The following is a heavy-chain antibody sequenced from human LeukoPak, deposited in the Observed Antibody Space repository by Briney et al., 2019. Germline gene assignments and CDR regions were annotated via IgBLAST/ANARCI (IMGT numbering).Heavy chain of an antibody. CDR1: GYTFTSYY. Sequence: ASVKVSCKASGYTFTSYYMHWVRQAPGQGLEWMGIINPSGGSTSYAQKFQGRVTITRDTSTSTVYMELSSLRSEDTAVYYCARGSRNTMVRGPNDYWGQGTLVTVSS. V-gene: IGHV1-46*01. D-gene: IGHD3-10*01. CDR3: ARGSRNTMVRGPNDY. J-gene: IGHJ4*02. CDR2: INPSGGST.